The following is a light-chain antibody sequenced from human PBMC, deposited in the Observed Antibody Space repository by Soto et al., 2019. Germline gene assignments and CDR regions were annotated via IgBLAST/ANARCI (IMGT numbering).Light chain of an antibody. CDR3: QQSYNSPVT. Sequence: QMPQSPSSVSASVGDRVTITCRASQSIGNHLNWYQQKPGKAPKFLIYSASSLQSGVPSRFSGSRSGTDFTLTVDSLQPEDFATYYCQQSYNSPVTFGQGTRLEIK. V-gene: IGKV1-39*01. CDR1: QSIGNH. CDR2: SAS. J-gene: IGKJ5*01.